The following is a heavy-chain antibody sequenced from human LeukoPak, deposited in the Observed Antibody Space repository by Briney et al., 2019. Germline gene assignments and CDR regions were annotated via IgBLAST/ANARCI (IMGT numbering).Heavy chain of an antibody. V-gene: IGHV3-15*01. Sequence: PGGSLRLSCAASGFSFSSYGMTWVRQVPGKGLEWIGRIKGNADGGTVDYAASVKGRFTLSRDDSVDTLYLQMDSLNTGDSGVYYCTTVPSAREDYWGQGTLVTVSS. CDR2: IKGNADGGTV. CDR1: GFSFSSYG. J-gene: IGHJ4*02. D-gene: IGHD1-26*01. CDR3: TTVPSAREDY.